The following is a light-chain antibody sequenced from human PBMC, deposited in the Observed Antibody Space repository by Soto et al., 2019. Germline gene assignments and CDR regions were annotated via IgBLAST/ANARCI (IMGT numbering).Light chain of an antibody. J-gene: IGKJ1*01. CDR1: QSISNW. CDR2: DDS. CDR3: QPLNSDPRA. V-gene: IGKV1-5*01. Sequence: DIKMTQSPSTLSASVGDRVTITCRASQSISNWLAWYQHKPGKAPKLLIFDDSSLESGVPSRFSGSGSGTEFTLTISSLQPENFATYLFQPLNSDPRAFXQWTK.